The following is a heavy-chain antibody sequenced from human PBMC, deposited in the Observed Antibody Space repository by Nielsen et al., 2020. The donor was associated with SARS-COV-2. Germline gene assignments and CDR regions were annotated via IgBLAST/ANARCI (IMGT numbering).Heavy chain of an antibody. Sequence: GESLKISCAASGFTFSSYAMHLIRQAPGKGLEWVSYISSSSSYTNYADSVKGRFTISRDNAKNSLYLQMNSLRAEDTAVYYCARDRGPSTVTTTTVTERGMDVWGQGTTVTVSS. CDR2: ISSSSSYT. V-gene: IGHV3-11*05. D-gene: IGHD4-17*01. CDR3: ARDRGPSTVTTTTVTERGMDV. CDR1: GFTFSSYA. J-gene: IGHJ6*02.